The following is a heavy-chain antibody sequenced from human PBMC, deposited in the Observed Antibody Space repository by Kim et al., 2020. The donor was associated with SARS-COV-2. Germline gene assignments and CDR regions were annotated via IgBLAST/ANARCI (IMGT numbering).Heavy chain of an antibody. CDR3: AREGDGTFYFDY. V-gene: IGHV3-30*15. Sequence: CYSDPVKGRCTISRDNVKNPLSLHMSSLRTEDTAVYYCAREGDGTFYFDYWGQGTLVNVSS. D-gene: IGHD1-26*01. J-gene: IGHJ4*02.